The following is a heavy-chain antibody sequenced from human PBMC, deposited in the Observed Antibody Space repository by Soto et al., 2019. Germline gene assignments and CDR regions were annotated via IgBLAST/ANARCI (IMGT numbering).Heavy chain of an antibody. J-gene: IGHJ3*02. CDR3: ARDLYYKGSRIYHDAFDM. CDR2: ISNSGSTI. D-gene: IGHD3-10*01. CDR1: GFSFSDYY. V-gene: IGHV3-11*01. Sequence: KAGGSLRLSCAASGFSFSDYYMSWIRQAPGKGLEWVAYISNSGSTIYYADSVKGRFTISRDNAKDSLDLQMNSLRAEDTAVYYCARDLYYKGSRIYHDAFDMWGLGTMVTVSS.